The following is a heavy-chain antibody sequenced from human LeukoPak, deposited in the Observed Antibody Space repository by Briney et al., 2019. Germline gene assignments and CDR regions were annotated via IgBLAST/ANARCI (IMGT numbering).Heavy chain of an antibody. V-gene: IGHV4-34*01. D-gene: IGHD5-18*01. CDR1: GGSLSGYY. J-gene: IGHJ4*02. CDR3: ARGGDSYGYFDY. CDR2: INHSGST. Sequence: SETLSLTCAVYGGSLSGYYWSWIRQPPGKGLEWIGEINHSGSTNYNPSLKSRVTISVDTSKNQFSLKLSSVTAADTAVYYCARGGDSYGYFDYWGQGTLVTVSS.